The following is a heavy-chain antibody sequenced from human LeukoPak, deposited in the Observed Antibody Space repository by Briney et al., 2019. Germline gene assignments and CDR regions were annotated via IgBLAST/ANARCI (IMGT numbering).Heavy chain of an antibody. CDR1: GYTFTSYA. Sequence: GASVKVSCKASGYTFTSYAMNWVRQAPGQGLEWMGWINTNTGNPTYAQGFTGRFVFSLDTSVSTAYLQISSLKAEDTAVYYCARTIYDSGRVRDYYYYMDVWGKGTTVTVSS. J-gene: IGHJ6*03. V-gene: IGHV7-4-1*02. D-gene: IGHD3-22*01. CDR2: INTNTGNP. CDR3: ARTIYDSGRVRDYYYYMDV.